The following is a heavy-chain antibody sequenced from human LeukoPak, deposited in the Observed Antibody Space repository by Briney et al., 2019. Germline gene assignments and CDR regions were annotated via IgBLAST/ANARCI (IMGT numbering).Heavy chain of an antibody. J-gene: IGHJ4*02. CDR1: GFTFRSYG. Sequence: GGSLRLSCAASGFTFRSYGLHWVRQAPGKGLEWVAVISYDGSNKYYADSVKGRFTISRDNSKNTLYPQMNSLRAEDTAVYYCARAHYYDSSGYYWGQGTLVTVSS. CDR2: ISYDGSNK. D-gene: IGHD3-22*01. V-gene: IGHV3-30*03. CDR3: ARAHYYDSSGYY.